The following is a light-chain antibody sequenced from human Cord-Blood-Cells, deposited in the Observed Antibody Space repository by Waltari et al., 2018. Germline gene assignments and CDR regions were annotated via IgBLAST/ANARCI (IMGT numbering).Light chain of an antibody. J-gene: IGLJ3*02. CDR2: EVR. Sequence: QSALTQPPSASGSPGQSVTISCTGTSSDVGGYNHVSWYQQHPGKATKLMIYEVRKRPSGVPERFAGAKSGNTASLTVSGLQTEDEADDYCSSYAGSNNFEVFGGGTKLTVL. CDR1: SSDVGGYNH. V-gene: IGLV2-8*01. CDR3: SSYAGSNNFEV.